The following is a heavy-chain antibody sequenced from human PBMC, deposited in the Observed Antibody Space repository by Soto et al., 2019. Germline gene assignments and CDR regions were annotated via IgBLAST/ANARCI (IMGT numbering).Heavy chain of an antibody. J-gene: IGHJ3*02. CDR3: AREGIAAPASGEHAFDI. V-gene: IGHV3-53*04. CDR2: THTGGGA. Sequence: EVQLVESGGGLVQPGGSLRLSCAASGFTVSRYYMTWVRQAQGKGLEWVSVTHTGGGALYADSVKGLFTISRQESKNTVYLPMNSLRPEDTSVYFCAREGIAAPASGEHAFDICGHGTMVTVSS. D-gene: IGHD6-13*01. CDR1: GFTVSRYY.